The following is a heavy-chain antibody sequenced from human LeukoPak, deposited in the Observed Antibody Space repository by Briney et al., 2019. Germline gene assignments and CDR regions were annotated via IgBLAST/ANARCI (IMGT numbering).Heavy chain of an antibody. CDR1: GFTFSSYS. Sequence: GGSLRLSCAASGFTFSSYSMNWVRQAPGKGLDWVSSISSSSSYIYYADPVKGRFTISRDNAKDSLYLQMNSLRAEDTAVYYCARAGLLWFGEFSAMDVWGKGTTVTVSS. J-gene: IGHJ6*03. CDR3: ARAGLLWFGEFSAMDV. V-gene: IGHV3-21*01. D-gene: IGHD3-10*01. CDR2: ISSSSSYI.